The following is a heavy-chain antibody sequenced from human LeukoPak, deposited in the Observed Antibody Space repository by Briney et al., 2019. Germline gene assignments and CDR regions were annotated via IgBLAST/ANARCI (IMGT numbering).Heavy chain of an antibody. V-gene: IGHV1-69*13. Sequence: SVKVSCKASGYTFTGYYMHWVRQAPGQGLEWMGGIIPIFGTANYAQKFQGRVTITADESTSTAYMELSSLRSEDTAVYYCARVHCGGDCYSYNWFDPWGQGTLVTVSS. CDR1: GYTFTGYY. CDR3: ARVHCGGDCYSYNWFDP. D-gene: IGHD2-21*02. CDR2: IIPIFGTA. J-gene: IGHJ5*02.